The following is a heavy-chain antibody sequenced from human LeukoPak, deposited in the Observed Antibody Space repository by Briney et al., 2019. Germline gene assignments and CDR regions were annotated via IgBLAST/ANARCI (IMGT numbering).Heavy chain of an antibody. J-gene: IGHJ6*02. CDR3: ARDKKVAQYYYYYCGMDV. V-gene: IGHV3-11*01. CDR2: ISSSGSTI. CDR1: GFTFSDYY. Sequence: GGSLRLSCAASGFTFSDYYMSWIRQAPGKGLEWVSYISSSGSTIYYADSVKGRFTISRDNAKNSLYLQMNSLRAEDTAVYYCARDKKVAQYYYYYCGMDVWGQGTTVTVSS. D-gene: IGHD5-12*01.